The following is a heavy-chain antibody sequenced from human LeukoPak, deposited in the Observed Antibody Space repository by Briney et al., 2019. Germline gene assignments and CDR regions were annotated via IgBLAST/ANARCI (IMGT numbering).Heavy chain of an antibody. Sequence: SETLSLTCSVSGGSISRNEYYWGWVRLPPGKGLECIGNIYYLGTTYYSPSLKSRVTISVDTSKNQFSLKLSSVTAADTAVYYCARARRHPRGYYFDYWGQGTLVTVSS. CDR1: GGSISRNEYY. CDR2: IYYLGTT. D-gene: IGHD3-10*01. J-gene: IGHJ4*02. CDR3: ARARRHPRGYYFDY. V-gene: IGHV4-39*07.